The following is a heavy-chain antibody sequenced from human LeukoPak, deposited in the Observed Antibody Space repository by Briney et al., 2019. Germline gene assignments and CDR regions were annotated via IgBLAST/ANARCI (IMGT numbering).Heavy chain of an antibody. Sequence: PGGSLRLSCAASGFTFSSYWMSWVRQAPGKGLEWVANIKQDGSEKYYVNSVKGRFTISRDNAKNSLYLQMNSLRAEDTAVYYCARDPSRGFGESYYYYGMDVWGQGTTVTVSS. D-gene: IGHD3-10*01. J-gene: IGHJ6*02. V-gene: IGHV3-7*01. CDR2: IKQDGSEK. CDR3: ARDPSRGFGESYYYYGMDV. CDR1: GFTFSSYW.